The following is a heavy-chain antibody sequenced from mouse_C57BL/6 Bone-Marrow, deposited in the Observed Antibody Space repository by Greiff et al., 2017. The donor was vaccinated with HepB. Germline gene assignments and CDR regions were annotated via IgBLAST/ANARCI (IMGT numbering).Heavy chain of an antibody. CDR1: GFTFTDYY. V-gene: IGHV7-3*01. Sequence: EVMLVESGGGLVQPGGSLSLSCAASGFTFTDYYMSWVRQPPGKALEWLGFIRNKANGYTTEYSASVKGRFTISRDNSQSILYLQMNALRAEDSATYDCASPISCYGNFAMDYWGQGTAVTVSA. D-gene: IGHD2-10*01. CDR3: ASPISCYGNFAMDY. J-gene: IGHJ4*01. CDR2: IRNKANGYTT.